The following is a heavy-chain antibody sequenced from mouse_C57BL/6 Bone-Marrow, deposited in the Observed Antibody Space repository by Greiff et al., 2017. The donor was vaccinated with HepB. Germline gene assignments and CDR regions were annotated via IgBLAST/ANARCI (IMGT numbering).Heavy chain of an antibody. V-gene: IGHV1-81*01. Sequence: QVQLQQSGAELARPGASVKLSCKASGYTFTSYGISWVKQRTGQGLEWIGEIYPRSGNTYYNEKFKGKATLTADKSSSTAYMELRSLTSEDSAVYFCARGHSGNLFDYWGQGTPLTVSS. D-gene: IGHD2-1*01. CDR3: ARGHSGNLFDY. J-gene: IGHJ2*01. CDR1: GYTFTSYG. CDR2: IYPRSGNT.